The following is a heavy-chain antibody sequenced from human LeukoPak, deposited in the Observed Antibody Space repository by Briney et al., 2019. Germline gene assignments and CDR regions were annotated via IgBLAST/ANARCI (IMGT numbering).Heavy chain of an antibody. D-gene: IGHD3-3*02. Sequence: PSETLSLTCTVSVRSISSYYWSWIRQPPGKGLEWIGYIYYSGSTNYNPSLKSRVTISVDTSKKQFSLKLCYVTAADAAVYYCARVRSISLFDPWGQGTLVTVSS. V-gene: IGHV4-59*01. CDR3: ARVRSISLFDP. CDR2: IYYSGST. CDR1: VRSISSYY. J-gene: IGHJ5*02.